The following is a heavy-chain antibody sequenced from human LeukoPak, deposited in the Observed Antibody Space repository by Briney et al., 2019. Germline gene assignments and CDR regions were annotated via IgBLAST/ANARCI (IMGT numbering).Heavy chain of an antibody. J-gene: IGHJ1*01. CDR3: ARTSHRSYSSAVVLQH. CDR2: IYPGDSDT. D-gene: IGHD6-19*01. Sequence: GESLKISCKGSGYSFTNYWIGWVRQMPGKGLEWIGIIYPGDSDTRYSPSFQGQGTISADKSISTAYLQWSSLKASDTAMYYCARTSHRSYSSAVVLQHWGQGTLVTVSS. CDR1: GYSFTNYW. V-gene: IGHV5-51*01.